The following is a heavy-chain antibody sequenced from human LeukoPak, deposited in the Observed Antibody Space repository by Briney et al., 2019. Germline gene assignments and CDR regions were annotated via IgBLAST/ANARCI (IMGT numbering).Heavy chain of an antibody. CDR1: GFRFSDFY. D-gene: IGHD3-22*01. Sequence: GSLRLSCAASGFRFSDFYMSWIRQAPGKGPEWVAYISGSGRKTNHADSVQGRFTISRDNVKNSLFLDMKSLRVEDTALYYCARNYYDSSVASDYWGQGTLVTVSS. CDR2: ISGSGRKT. J-gene: IGHJ4*02. CDR3: ARNYYDSSVASDY. V-gene: IGHV3-11*01.